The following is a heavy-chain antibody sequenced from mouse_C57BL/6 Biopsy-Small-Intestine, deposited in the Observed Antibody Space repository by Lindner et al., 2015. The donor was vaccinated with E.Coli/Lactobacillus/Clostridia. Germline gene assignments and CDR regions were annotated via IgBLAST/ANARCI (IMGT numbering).Heavy chain of an antibody. V-gene: IGHV1-39*01. J-gene: IGHJ4*01. CDR1: GYSFTDYN. Sequence: VQLQESGPELVKPGASVKISCKASGYSFTDYNMNWVKQSNGKSLEWIGIINPNYGTTYYNQKFKGKATLTVDQSSSTAYMQLSSLTSEDSAVYYCARSVQRYYAMDYWGQGTPVTVSS. CDR3: ARSVQRYYAMDY. D-gene: IGHD2-14*01. CDR2: INPNYGTT.